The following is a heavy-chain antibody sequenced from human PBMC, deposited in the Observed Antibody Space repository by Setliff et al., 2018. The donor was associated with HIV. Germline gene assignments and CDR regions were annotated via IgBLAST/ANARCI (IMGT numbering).Heavy chain of an antibody. CDR2: IIPVFGDT. Sequence: ASVKVSCKASGGTFSSDAFSWVRQAPGQGLEWMGRIIPVFGDTKSSQKFQGRVTITRDTSASTAYMELSSLRSEDTGVYYCAIGSSNWPHRPNNYYFDYWGQGTPVTVSS. V-gene: IGHV1-3*01. D-gene: IGHD6-13*01. CDR1: GGTFSSDA. J-gene: IGHJ4*02. CDR3: AIGSSNWPHRPNNYYFDY.